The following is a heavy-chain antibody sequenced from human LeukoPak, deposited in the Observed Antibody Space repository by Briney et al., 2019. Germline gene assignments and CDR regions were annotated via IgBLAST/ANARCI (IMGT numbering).Heavy chain of an antibody. J-gene: IGHJ6*03. CDR1: GGSISYYY. V-gene: IGHV4-59*01. Sequence: SETLSLTCTVSGGSISYYYWSWIRQSPGKGLEWIGYIYYSGTTNYNPSLKSRVTISVDTSKNQFSLQLRSVTAADTAVYYCAREDPQPTGPEGWKVWAKGPTLTVS. CDR2: IYYSGTT. CDR3: AREDPQPTGPEGWKV. D-gene: IGHD4-17*01.